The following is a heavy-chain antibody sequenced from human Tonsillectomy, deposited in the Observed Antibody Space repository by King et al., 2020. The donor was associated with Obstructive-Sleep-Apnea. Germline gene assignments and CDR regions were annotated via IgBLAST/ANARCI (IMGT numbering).Heavy chain of an antibody. CDR3: AKDISMIVVVTPTAGFDY. J-gene: IGHJ4*02. V-gene: IGHV3-43*01. D-gene: IGHD3-22*01. CDR1: GFTFDDYT. CDR2: ISWDGGST. Sequence: QLVQSGGVVVQPGGSLRLSCAASGFTFDDYTMHWVRHAPGKGLEWVSLISWDGGSTYYADSVKGRFTISRDNSKNSLYLQMNSLRTEDTALYYCAKDISMIVVVTPTAGFDYWGQGTLVTVSS.